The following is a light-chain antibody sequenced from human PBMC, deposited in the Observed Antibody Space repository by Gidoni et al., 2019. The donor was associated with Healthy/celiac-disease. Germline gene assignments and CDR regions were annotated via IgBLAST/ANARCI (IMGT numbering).Light chain of an antibody. CDR2: DVS. J-gene: IGLJ2*01. Sequence: QSALTQPASVSGSPGQSITISCPGTSSDVGGYNYVSWYQQHPGKAPKLMIYDVSYRPSGVSNRFSGSKSGNMASLTISGLQAEDEADYYCSFLVFGGGTKLTVL. CDR3: SFLV. CDR1: SSDVGGYNY. V-gene: IGLV2-14*03.